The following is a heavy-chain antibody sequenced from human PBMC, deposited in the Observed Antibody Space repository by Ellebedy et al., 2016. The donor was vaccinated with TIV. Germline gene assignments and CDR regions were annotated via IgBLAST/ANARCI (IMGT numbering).Heavy chain of an antibody. CDR2: IYYSGST. V-gene: IGHV4-61*01. CDR1: GGSVSSGSYY. J-gene: IGHJ6*02. D-gene: IGHD2-21*02. Sequence: SETLSLTXTVSGGSVSSGSYYWSWIRQPPGKGLEWIGYIYYSGSTNYNPSLKSRVTISVDTSKNQFSLKLSSVTAADTAVYYCARDVVVTAIRYYYYGMDVWGRGTTVTVSS. CDR3: ARDVVVTAIRYYYYGMDV.